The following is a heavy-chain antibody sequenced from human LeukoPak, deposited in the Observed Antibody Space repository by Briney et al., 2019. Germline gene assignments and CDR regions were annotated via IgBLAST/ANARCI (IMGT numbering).Heavy chain of an antibody. D-gene: IGHD2-21*01. CDR3: ARGKTPVIRGGHGAFDI. CDR2: IIPIFGTA. Sequence: GSSVKVSCKASGGIFSSYAISWVRQAPGQGLEWMGGIIPIFGTANYAQKFQGRVTITADESTSTAYMELSSLRSEDTAVYYCARGKTPVIRGGHGAFDIWGQGTMVTVSS. V-gene: IGHV1-69*19. CDR1: GGIFSSYA. J-gene: IGHJ3*02.